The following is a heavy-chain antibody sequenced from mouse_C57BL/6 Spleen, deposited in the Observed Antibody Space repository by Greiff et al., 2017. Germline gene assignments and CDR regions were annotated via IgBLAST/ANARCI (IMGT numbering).Heavy chain of an antibody. CDR3: AREGGYYYGSSYPFFAY. D-gene: IGHD1-1*01. Sequence: QVQLQQSGAELVKPGASVKISCKASGYAFSSYWMNWVKQRPGKGLEWIGQIYPGDGDTNSNGKFKGKATLTADKSSSTAYMQLSSLTSEDSAVYFCAREGGYYYGSSYPFFAYWGQGTLVTVSA. CDR1: GYAFSSYW. V-gene: IGHV1-80*01. CDR2: IYPGDGDT. J-gene: IGHJ3*01.